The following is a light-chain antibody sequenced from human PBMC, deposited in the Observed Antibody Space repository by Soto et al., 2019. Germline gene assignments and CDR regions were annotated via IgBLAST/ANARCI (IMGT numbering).Light chain of an antibody. CDR1: QTLSSNF. Sequence: EIVLTQSPGTLSLSPGERATLSCRDSQTLSSNFLAWYQQKPGQAPRLLIYDASSRVTGIPDRFSGSASGTDFTLIINRLEPEDFAVYYCQHYGNSPLTFGGGTRWIS. CDR2: DAS. J-gene: IGKJ4*01. V-gene: IGKV3-20*01. CDR3: QHYGNSPLT.